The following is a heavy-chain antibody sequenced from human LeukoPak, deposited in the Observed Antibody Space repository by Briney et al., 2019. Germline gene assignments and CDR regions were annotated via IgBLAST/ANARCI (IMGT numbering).Heavy chain of an antibody. D-gene: IGHD5-18*01. V-gene: IGHV4-34*01. Sequence: PSETLSLTCAVYGGSFSGYYWSWIRQPPGKGLEWIGEINHSGSTNYNPSLKSRVTISVDTSKNQFSLKLISVTAADTAVYYCASMSVDTAMVVAYYYMDVWGKGTTVTVSS. CDR2: INHSGST. CDR1: GGSFSGYY. J-gene: IGHJ6*03. CDR3: ASMSVDTAMVVAYYYMDV.